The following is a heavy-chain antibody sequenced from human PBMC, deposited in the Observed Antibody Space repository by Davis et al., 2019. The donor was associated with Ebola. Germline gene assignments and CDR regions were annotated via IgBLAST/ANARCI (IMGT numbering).Heavy chain of an antibody. D-gene: IGHD6-6*01. CDR1: GGSFSGYF. CDR2: ISYGGST. CDR3: ARQLPMTPLDY. Sequence: MPSETLSLTCAVYGGSFSGYFWTWIRQPPGKGLEWIGEISYGGSTYYNPSLKSRVTISVDTSKNQFSLKLSSVTAADTAVYYCARQLPMTPLDYWGQGTLVTVSS. V-gene: IGHV4-34*01. J-gene: IGHJ4*02.